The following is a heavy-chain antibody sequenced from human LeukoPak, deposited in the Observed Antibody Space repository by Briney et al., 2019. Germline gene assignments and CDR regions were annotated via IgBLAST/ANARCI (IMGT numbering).Heavy chain of an antibody. CDR3: ARAESHYYYYGMDV. J-gene: IGHJ6*02. CDR1: GYTFTGYY. CDR2: INPNSGGT. V-gene: IGHV1-2*04. Sequence: ASVKVSCKASGYTFTGYYMHWVRQAPGQGLEWMGWINPNSGGTNYAQKFQGWVTMTRDTSISTAYMELSRLRSDDAAVYYCARAESHYYYYGMDVWGQGTTVTVSS.